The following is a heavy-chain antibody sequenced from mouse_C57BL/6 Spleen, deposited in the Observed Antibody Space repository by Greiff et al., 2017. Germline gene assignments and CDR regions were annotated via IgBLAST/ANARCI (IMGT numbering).Heavy chain of an antibody. CDR2: IDTSDSYT. D-gene: IGHD1-1*01. CDR1: GFTFTSYW. Sequence: VQLQQSGAELVMPGASVKLSCKASGFTFTSYWMHWVKQRPGQGLEWIGAIDTSDSYTNYNQKFKGKSTLTVDKSTSRAYLQLSSLISDDSAVYYCTRYYYGSSYWYFDVWGTGTTVTGSS. CDR3: TRYYYGSSYWYFDV. J-gene: IGHJ1*03. V-gene: IGHV1-69*01.